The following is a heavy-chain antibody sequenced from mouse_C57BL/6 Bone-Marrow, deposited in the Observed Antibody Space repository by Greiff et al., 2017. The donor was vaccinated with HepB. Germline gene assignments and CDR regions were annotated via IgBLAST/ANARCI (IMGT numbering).Heavy chain of an antibody. V-gene: IGHV5-4*01. CDR1: GFTFSSYA. J-gene: IGHJ4*01. Sequence: EVQVVESGGGLVKPGGSLKLSCAASGFTFSSYAMSWVRQTPEKRLEWVATISDGGSYTYYPDNVKGRFTISRDNAKNNLYLQMSHLKSEDTAMYYCVRDRLLTTVVMDYWGQGTSVTVSS. CDR3: VRDRLLTTVVMDY. D-gene: IGHD1-1*01. CDR2: ISDGGSYT.